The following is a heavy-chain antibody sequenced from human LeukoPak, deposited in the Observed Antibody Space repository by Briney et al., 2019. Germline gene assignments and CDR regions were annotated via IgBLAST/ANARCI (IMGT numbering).Heavy chain of an antibody. CDR1: GGSFSDYN. CDR3: ARGLDLEGLDY. J-gene: IGHJ4*02. Sequence: ASETLSLTCAVYGGSFSDYNRSWLRQSPEKGLEWIGEINDSGRTHYNPSLKSRVTISVDTAKYQFSLSLSSLTAADTAVYYCARGLDLEGLDYWGQGTLVTVSS. V-gene: IGHV4-34*01. CDR2: INDSGRT. D-gene: IGHD1-1*01.